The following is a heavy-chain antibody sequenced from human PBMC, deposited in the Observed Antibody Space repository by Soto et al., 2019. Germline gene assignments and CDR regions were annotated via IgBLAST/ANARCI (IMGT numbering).Heavy chain of an antibody. V-gene: IGHV4-59*08. CDR3: ASQVYNWNDSLYYYYMDV. Sequence: PSETLSLTCTVSGGSISSYYWSWIRQPPGKGLEWIGYIYYSGSTNYNPSLKSRVTISVDTSKNQFSLKLSSVTAADTAVYYCASQVYNWNDSLYYYYMDVWGKGTTVTVSS. J-gene: IGHJ6*03. CDR2: IYYSGST. CDR1: GGSISSYY. D-gene: IGHD1-1*01.